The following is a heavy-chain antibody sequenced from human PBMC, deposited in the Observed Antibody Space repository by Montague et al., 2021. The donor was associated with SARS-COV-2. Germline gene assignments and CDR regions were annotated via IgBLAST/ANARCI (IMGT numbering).Heavy chain of an antibody. V-gene: IGHV2-70*01. CDR3: ARSAPSSGGSCFPGWFDP. D-gene: IGHD2-15*01. Sequence: PALVKPTQTLTLTCTFSGFSLSTSKMCVSWIRQSPGKALEWLALIDWSDGKYYNTSLKTRLTISEDPSKNQVVLTMTNMDPVDTATYFCARSAPSSGGSCFPGWFDPWGQGTLGIVSS. J-gene: IGHJ5*02. CDR2: IDWSDGK. CDR1: GFSLSTSKMC.